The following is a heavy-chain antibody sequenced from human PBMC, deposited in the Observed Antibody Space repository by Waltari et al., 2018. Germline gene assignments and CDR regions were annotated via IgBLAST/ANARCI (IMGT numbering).Heavy chain of an antibody. V-gene: IGHV4-38-2*02. J-gene: IGHJ4*02. CDR2: IYHDGTT. CDR1: GFSISSGPY. CDR3: ARDGRDAFGC. Sequence: QVQLQESGPRLVKPSETLSLTCGVSGFSISSGPYWGWIRQPPWQGLEWVGSIYHDGTTCYNPFLKGQVTISVDTSNNQFSLGLTSVTATDTAVYFCARDGRDAFGCWGRGILVTVSS.